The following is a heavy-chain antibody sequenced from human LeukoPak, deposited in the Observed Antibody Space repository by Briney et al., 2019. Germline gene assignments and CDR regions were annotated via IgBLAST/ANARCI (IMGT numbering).Heavy chain of an antibody. Sequence: PGGSLRLSWAASGFTFSSYSMNWVRQTPGKVLEWVSSISSSSSYIYYGDSVKGRFTISRDNAKNSLYLQMNSLRAEDTAVYYCARGRDGYTNQGFDYWGQGTLVTVSS. CDR1: GFTFSSYS. D-gene: IGHD5-24*01. J-gene: IGHJ4*02. CDR3: ARGRDGYTNQGFDY. V-gene: IGHV3-21*01. CDR2: ISSSSSYI.